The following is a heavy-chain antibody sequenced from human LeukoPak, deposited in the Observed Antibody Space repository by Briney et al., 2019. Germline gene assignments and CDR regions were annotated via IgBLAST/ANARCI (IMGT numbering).Heavy chain of an antibody. CDR3: ARDGGYCSSTSCYSYYFDY. D-gene: IGHD2-2*01. CDR1: GFTFSSYA. V-gene: IGHV3-30-3*01. Sequence: GRSLRLSCAASGFTFSSYAMHWVRQAPGKGLEWVAVISYDGSNKYYADSVKGRFTISRDNSKNTLYLQMNSLRAEDTAVYYCARDGGYCSSTSCYSYYFDYWGQGTLVTVSS. CDR2: ISYDGSNK. J-gene: IGHJ4*02.